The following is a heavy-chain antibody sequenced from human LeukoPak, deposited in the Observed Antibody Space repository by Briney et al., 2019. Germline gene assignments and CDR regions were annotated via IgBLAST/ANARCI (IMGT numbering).Heavy chain of an antibody. J-gene: IGHJ4*02. CDR1: GGSIRSGCYV. D-gene: IGHD4-23*01. CDR2: IYTSGST. Sequence: SQTLALLCSVSGGSIRSGCYVWSSIRPPAGEGVEWIGRIYTSGSTNYNPSLKSRVTISVDTSKHQFSLQLSSVTAADTAVYYCARDDYGGYYFDYWGQGTLVTVSS. CDR3: ARDDYGGYYFDY. V-gene: IGHV4-61*02.